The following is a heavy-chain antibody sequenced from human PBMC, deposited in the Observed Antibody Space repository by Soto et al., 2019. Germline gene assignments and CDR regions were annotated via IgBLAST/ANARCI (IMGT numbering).Heavy chain of an antibody. CDR3: ARGVCYGGGFYFHCFCGFDV. J-gene: IGHJ6*02. V-gene: IGHV3-23*01. D-gene: IGHD2-21*02. CDR1: GFTFRNYA. Sequence: GGSLRLSCAAAGFTFRNYAMNWVRQAPGKGLELVSSISSNGGSAYYADSVKGRFTISRDNSKNTLYLQMNSLRADDTAVYYCARGVCYGGGFYFHCFCGFDVWGQGTTVTVSS. CDR2: ISSNGGSA.